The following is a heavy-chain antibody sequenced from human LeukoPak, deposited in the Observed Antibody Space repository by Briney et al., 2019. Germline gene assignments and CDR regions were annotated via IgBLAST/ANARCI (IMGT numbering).Heavy chain of an antibody. CDR1: GFTFSTFW. J-gene: IGHJ4*02. V-gene: IGHV3-7*01. CDR3: ARDISASGIFFDS. CDR2: INQGGSAQ. D-gene: IGHD6-13*01. Sequence: GGPLRLSCAASGFTFSTFWMGWVRQVPGKGLEWVANINQGGSAQYYVDSVKGRFTISRDNAENALYLQMNSLRAEDTAVYFCARDISASGIFFDSWGQGTLVTVSS.